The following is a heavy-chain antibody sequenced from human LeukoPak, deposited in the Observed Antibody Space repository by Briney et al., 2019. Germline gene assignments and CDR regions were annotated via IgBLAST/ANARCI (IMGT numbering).Heavy chain of an antibody. J-gene: IGHJ4*02. CDR2: IKQDGSIK. CDR3: ARDRDDGGFEY. CDR1: GFTFSNYW. Sequence: TGGSLRLSCAASGFTFSNYWMSWVRQAPEKGLEWVANIKQDGSIKQYVDSMKGRLTISRDNAKNSLYLQMNSLRVEDTAVYYCARDRDDGGFEYWGQGTLVTVSS. D-gene: IGHD4-23*01. V-gene: IGHV3-7*01.